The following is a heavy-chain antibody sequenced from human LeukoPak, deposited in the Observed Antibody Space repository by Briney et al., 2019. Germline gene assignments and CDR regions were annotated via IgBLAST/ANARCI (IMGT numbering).Heavy chain of an antibody. CDR2: INDSGRT. CDR1: GGSISSYY. V-gene: IGHV4-34*01. Sequence: SETLSLTCTVSGGSISSYYWSWIRQPPGKGLEWIGEINDSGRTNYNPSLMSRVTVSVDTSKNQFSLRLTSVTATDTAVYYCARRWNYGRNYYIDVWGNGATVSVSS. J-gene: IGHJ6*03. D-gene: IGHD1-7*01. CDR3: ARRWNYGRNYYIDV.